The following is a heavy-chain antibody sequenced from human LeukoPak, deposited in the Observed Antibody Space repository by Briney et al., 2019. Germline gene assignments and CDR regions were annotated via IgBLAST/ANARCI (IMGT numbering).Heavy chain of an antibody. J-gene: IGHJ5*02. CDR3: ARESASMVRGVIGGFDP. D-gene: IGHD3-10*01. CDR1: GGTFSSYA. CDR2: IIPIFGTA. V-gene: IGHV1-69*01. Sequence: SVKVSCKASGGTFSSYAISWVRQAPGQGLEWMGGIIPIFGTANYAQKFQGRVTITADESTSTAYMELSSLRSEDTAVYYCARESASMVRGVIGGFDPWGQGTLVTVSS.